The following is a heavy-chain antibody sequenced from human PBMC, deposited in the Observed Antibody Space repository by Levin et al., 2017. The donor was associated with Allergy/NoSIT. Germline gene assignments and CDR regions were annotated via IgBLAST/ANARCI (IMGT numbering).Heavy chain of an antibody. CDR2: ISPANGHT. V-gene: IGHV1-18*01. D-gene: IGHD1-26*01. CDR3: ATLVGASAGNY. J-gene: IGHJ4*02. CDR1: GHIFATYA. Sequence: GESLKISCKASGHIFATYALSWVRQAPGQGLEWLGWISPANGHTSYGQRFQDRVTMTTDTSTTTAYMELRTLTSDDTAVYYCATLVGASAGNYWGQGTLVIVSS.